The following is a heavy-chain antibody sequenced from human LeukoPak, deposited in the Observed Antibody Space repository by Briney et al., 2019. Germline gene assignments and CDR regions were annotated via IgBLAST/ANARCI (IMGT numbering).Heavy chain of an antibody. CDR3: VRGSSDWAGTDY. Sequence: PGGSLRLSRVASGFTFSSHWMHCVGQAPGGGLVWVSRLNEDGTYVDYADSVKGRFTISRDKGKNMLHLQMNSLRGEDTAVYYCVRGSSDWAGTDYWGQGTLVTVSS. CDR2: LNEDGTYV. V-gene: IGHV3-74*01. D-gene: IGHD2-21*02. CDR1: GFTFSSHW. J-gene: IGHJ4*02.